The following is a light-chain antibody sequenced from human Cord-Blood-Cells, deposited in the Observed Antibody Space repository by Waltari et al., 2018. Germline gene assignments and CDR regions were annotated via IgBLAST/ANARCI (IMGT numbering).Light chain of an antibody. CDR1: QSVSSSY. J-gene: IGKJ1*01. Sequence: IAFPQSLRLLTVSAAGRATLSCRASQSVSSSYLAWYQQKPGQVPRPLIYGASSRATGIPDSFSGSGSGTDFTLTISRLEPEDFAVYYCQQYGSSPRTFGQGTKVEIK. CDR2: GAS. CDR3: QQYGSSPRT. V-gene: IGKV3-20*01.